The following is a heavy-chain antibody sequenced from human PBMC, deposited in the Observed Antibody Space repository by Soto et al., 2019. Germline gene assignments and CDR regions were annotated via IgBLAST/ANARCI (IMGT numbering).Heavy chain of an antibody. CDR3: AKAAITGTIYYYYGMDV. CDR1: GFTFSSYG. J-gene: IGHJ6*02. V-gene: IGHV3-30*18. D-gene: IGHD1-7*01. Sequence: PGGSLRLSCAASGFTFSSYGMHWVRQAPGKGLEWVAVISYDGSNKYYADSVKGRFTISRDNSKNTLYLQMNSLRAEDTAVYYCAKAAITGTIYYYYGMDVWGQGTTVTVPS. CDR2: ISYDGSNK.